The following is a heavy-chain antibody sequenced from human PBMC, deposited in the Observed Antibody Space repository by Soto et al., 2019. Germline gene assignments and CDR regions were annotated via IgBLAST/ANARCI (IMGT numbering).Heavy chain of an antibody. D-gene: IGHD6-19*01. CDR2: INAGNGNT. CDR3: ARDLVYSSGSLDY. V-gene: IGHV1-3*01. Sequence: QVQLVQSGAEVKKPGASVKVSCKASGYTFTSYAMHWVRQAPGQRLEWMGWINAGNGNTRYSQKFQGRVTITSDTSASTAYMELSSLRSEDTAVYYCARDLVYSSGSLDYWGQGTLVTVSS. J-gene: IGHJ4*02. CDR1: GYTFTSYA.